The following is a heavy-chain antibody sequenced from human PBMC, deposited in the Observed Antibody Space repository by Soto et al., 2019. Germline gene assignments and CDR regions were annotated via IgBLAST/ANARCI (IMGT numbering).Heavy chain of an antibody. CDR3: PTEYVMYYFDY. Sequence: PVGSLRLSCASSVFTFSNYEMNCVRQAPGKWLEWLSYISSSGSTIYYADSVKGRFTISRDNAKNSLYLQMNSLRAEDTAVYYCPTEYVMYYFDYWGQGTLVSVSS. J-gene: IGHJ4*02. V-gene: IGHV3-48*03. CDR1: VFTFSNYE. D-gene: IGHD2-2*01. CDR2: ISSSGSTI.